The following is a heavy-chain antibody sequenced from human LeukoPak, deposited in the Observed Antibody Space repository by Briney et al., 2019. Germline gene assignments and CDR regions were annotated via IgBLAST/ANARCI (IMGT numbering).Heavy chain of an antibody. Sequence: ASVKVSCKASGYTFTGYYMHWVRQAPGQGLEWMGWINPNSGGTNYAQKFQGRVTMTRDTSISTAYMELSRLRSDDTAVYYCARTLYSSSWFDYWGQGTLVTVSS. CDR2: INPNSGGT. D-gene: IGHD6-13*01. CDR3: ARTLYSSSWFDY. V-gene: IGHV1-2*02. J-gene: IGHJ4*02. CDR1: GYTFTGYY.